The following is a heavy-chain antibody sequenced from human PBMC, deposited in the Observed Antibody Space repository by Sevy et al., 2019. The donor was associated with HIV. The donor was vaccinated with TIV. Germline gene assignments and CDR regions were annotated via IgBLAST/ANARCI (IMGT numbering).Heavy chain of an antibody. D-gene: IGHD3-10*01. CDR1: GYTFTSYG. CDR3: ARDDQKYYGSGSYYKPDY. V-gene: IGHV1-18*01. J-gene: IGHJ4*02. CDR2: ISAYNGNT. Sequence: ASVKVSCKASGYTFTSYGISWVRQAPGQGLEWMGWISAYNGNTNYAQKLQGRVTITTDPSTSTAYMELRSLRSDDTAVYYCARDDQKYYGSGSYYKPDYWGQGTLVTVSS.